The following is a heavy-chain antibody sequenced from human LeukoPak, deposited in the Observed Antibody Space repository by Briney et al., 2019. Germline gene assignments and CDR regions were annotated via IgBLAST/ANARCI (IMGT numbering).Heavy chain of an antibody. CDR2: LRYIGENE. CDR3: AEHGYSFDS. D-gene: IGHD5-12*01. Sequence: GGSLRLSCTTSGFTLSAFGMHWVRQAPGKGLEWVAFLRYIGENEYYADSVKGRFTISRDSSKYTLYLMMNSLRPEDTALYYCAEHGYSFDSWGQGTLVIVCS. V-gene: IGHV3-30*02. J-gene: IGHJ4*02. CDR1: GFTLSAFG.